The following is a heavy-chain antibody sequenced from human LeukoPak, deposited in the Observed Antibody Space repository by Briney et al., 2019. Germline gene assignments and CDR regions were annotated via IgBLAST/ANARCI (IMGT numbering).Heavy chain of an antibody. CDR1: GVSVTNYY. D-gene: IGHD3-10*01. V-gene: IGHV4-4*07. J-gene: IGHJ4*02. CDR3: ARDLTARGGFDY. CDR2: NHPTGDT. Sequence: SETLSLTCSVSGVSVTNYYWSWVRQPAGKRLEWIGRNHPTGDTIYNPSLKSRVTMSVDMSKNHLSLKLTSVTAADAAVYYCARDLTARGGFDYWGQGILASVSS.